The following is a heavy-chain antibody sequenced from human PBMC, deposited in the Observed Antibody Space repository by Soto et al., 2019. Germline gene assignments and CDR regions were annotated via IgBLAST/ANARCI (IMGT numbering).Heavy chain of an antibody. Sequence: PGGSLRLSCAASGFTFSDYYMTWIRRAPGMGLEWLSHVTDSGSSAYYTDSVKGRFTISRDNARNSLFLQMNTLKAADSGVYYRAADRGGYGYFDYWGQGILVTVSS. J-gene: IGHJ4*02. V-gene: IGHV3-11*01. CDR2: VTDSGSSA. CDR1: GFTFSDYY. D-gene: IGHD1-26*01. CDR3: AADRGGYGYFDY.